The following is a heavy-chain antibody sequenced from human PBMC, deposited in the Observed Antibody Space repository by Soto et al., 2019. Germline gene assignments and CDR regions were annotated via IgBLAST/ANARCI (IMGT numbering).Heavy chain of an antibody. CDR3: ARHYSSGSRNWFDP. J-gene: IGHJ5*02. Sequence: TLSLTCSVSGGSINSSSYFWGWVRQPPGKGLEWIGSIYYSGSTYYNPSLRSRVTISVDTSKNQFPLKLSSVTAADTAVFYCARHYSSGSRNWFDPWGQGTLVTVSS. V-gene: IGHV4-39*01. D-gene: IGHD6-19*01. CDR2: IYYSGST. CDR1: GGSINSSSYF.